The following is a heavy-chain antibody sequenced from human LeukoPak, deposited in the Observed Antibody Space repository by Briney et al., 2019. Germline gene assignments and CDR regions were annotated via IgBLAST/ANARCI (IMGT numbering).Heavy chain of an antibody. J-gene: IGHJ4*02. Sequence: GESLKISCKGFGYSFSSYWIGWVRQMPGRGLGWLGIIYPDDSNTNYNPSFQGQVTISADKSISTAYLQRSSLKASDTAMYYCGRVMYSSGSSYHFDQWGQGTLVTVSS. D-gene: IGHD3-10*01. CDR1: GYSFSSYW. CDR2: IYPDDSNT. V-gene: IGHV5-51*01. CDR3: GRVMYSSGSSYHFDQ.